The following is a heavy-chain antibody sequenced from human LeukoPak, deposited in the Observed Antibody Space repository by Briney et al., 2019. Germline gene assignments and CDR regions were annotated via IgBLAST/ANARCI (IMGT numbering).Heavy chain of an antibody. CDR2: ISGSGGST. D-gene: IGHD2-2*01. J-gene: IGHJ4*02. CDR3: AKDPGYQVVYCFDY. V-gene: IGHV3-23*01. CDR1: GFTFSSYS. Sequence: KLGGSLRLSCAASGFTFSSYSMSWVRQAPGKGLEWVSGISGSGGSTDYADSVKGRFTISRDNSKNTLYLQMNSLRVEDTAVYYCAKDPGYQVVYCFDYWGQGTLVTVSS.